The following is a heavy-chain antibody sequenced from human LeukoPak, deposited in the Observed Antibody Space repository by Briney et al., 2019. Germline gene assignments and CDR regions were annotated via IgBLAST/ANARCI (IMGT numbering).Heavy chain of an antibody. CDR1: GGTFSSYA. Sequence: SVKVSCKASGGTFSSYAISWVRQAPGQGLEWMGGIIPIFGTANYAQKFQGRVTITADESTSTAYMELSSLRSEDTAVYYCARGMVRGVTGYYYYYMDVWGKGTTVTISS. D-gene: IGHD3-10*01. J-gene: IGHJ6*03. CDR3: ARGMVRGVTGYYYYYMDV. V-gene: IGHV1-69*13. CDR2: IIPIFGTA.